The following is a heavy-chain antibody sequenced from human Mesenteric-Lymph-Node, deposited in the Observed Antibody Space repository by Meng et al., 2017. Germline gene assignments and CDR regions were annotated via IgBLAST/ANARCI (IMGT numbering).Heavy chain of an antibody. J-gene: IGHJ4*02. CDR3: ARAGTYAYDY. V-gene: IGHV3-11*04. D-gene: IGHD3-16*01. Sequence: GGSLRLSCAASGFTFSDYYMSWIRQAPGKGLEWISYISSSETTIYYADSVKGRFTISRDNAKNSLYLQMNSLRAEDTAIYYCARAGTYAYDYWGQGTLVTVSS. CDR1: GFTFSDYY. CDR2: ISSSETTI.